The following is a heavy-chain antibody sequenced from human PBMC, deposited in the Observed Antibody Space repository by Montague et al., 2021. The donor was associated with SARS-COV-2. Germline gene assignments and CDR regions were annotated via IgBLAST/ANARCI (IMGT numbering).Heavy chain of an antibody. D-gene: IGHD4-23*01. CDR1: GGSISSYY. V-gene: IGHV4-59*01. Sequence: SETLSLTCSVSGGSISSYYWTWIRLPPRKGLESIGYIYQNGSTKYNPSLKSRVSISVDTSKNKFSLKLSSVSVADTAVYYCARGGGNSADYYNYTMDVWGQGTTVTVFS. CDR2: IYQNGST. J-gene: IGHJ6*02. CDR3: ARGGGNSADYYNYTMDV.